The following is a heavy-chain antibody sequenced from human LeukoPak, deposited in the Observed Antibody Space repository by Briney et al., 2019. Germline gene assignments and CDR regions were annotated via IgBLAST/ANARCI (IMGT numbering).Heavy chain of an antibody. CDR3: ARGYSSHSPIDY. J-gene: IGHJ4*02. D-gene: IGHD6-19*01. V-gene: IGHV1-8*01. CDR2: MNPNSGNT. CDR1: GYTFTSYD. Sequence: ASVNVSCKASGYTFTSYDINWVRQATGQGLEWMGWMNPNSGNTGYAQKFQGRVTMTRNTSISTAYMELSSLRSEDTAVYYCARGYSSHSPIDYWGQGTLVTVSS.